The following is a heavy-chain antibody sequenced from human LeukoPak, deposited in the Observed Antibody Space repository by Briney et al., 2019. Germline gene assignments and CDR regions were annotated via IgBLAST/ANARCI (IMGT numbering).Heavy chain of an antibody. D-gene: IGHD3-22*01. CDR2: IRPMNSDV. CDR3: AKSDTSDSLGDF. Sequence: GESLKISCKGSGYNFNTYWVAWVRQLPGKGLEWMGIIRPMNSDVRYSPSFQGQVAISADRSISTAYLQWSSLRASDTAIYYCAKSDTSDSLGDFWGQGTLVTVSS. J-gene: IGHJ4*02. CDR1: GYNFNTYW. V-gene: IGHV5-51*01.